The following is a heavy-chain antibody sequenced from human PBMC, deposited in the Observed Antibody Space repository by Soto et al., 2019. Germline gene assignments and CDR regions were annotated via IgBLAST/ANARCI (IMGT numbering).Heavy chain of an antibody. CDR2: IVYTGTT. CDR1: GASVSSSS. J-gene: IGHJ6*03. V-gene: IGHV4-59*02. CDR3: ARDVRGVPSAADYHYMDV. Sequence: QVQLQESGPGLVKPGETLSLICSVSGASVSSSSWSWVRQSPGKGLEWIGYIVYTGTTNYNPSLASRVPISSETSTNQFSLRLSSVTAADTAVYFCARDVRGVPSAADYHYMDVWGKGATVTVSS. D-gene: IGHD3-10*02.